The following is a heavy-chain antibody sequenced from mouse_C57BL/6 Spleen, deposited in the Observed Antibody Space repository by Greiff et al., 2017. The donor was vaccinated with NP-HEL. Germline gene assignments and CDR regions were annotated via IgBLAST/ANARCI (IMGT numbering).Heavy chain of an antibody. CDR2: IDPSDSYT. V-gene: IGHV1-69*01. CDR1: GYTFTSYW. D-gene: IGHD1-1*01. CDR3: ARGDYYGWYVGG. Sequence: QVQLQQPGAELVIPGASVKLSCTASGYTFTSYWMHWLKQRPGQGLEWIGEIDPSDSYTNYNQQFKGQSTLTVDKSSSTAYMQPSSLTAEDSAVYACARGDYYGWYVGGWGTGTTVTVAS. J-gene: IGHJ1*03.